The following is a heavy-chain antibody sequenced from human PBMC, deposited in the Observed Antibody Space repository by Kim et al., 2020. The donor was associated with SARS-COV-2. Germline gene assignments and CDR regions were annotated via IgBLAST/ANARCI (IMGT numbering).Heavy chain of an antibody. V-gene: IGHV4-31*02. CDR3: ARAPIVVVITHFDY. J-gene: IGHJ4*02. D-gene: IGHD3-22*01. Sequence: NPHLESRVTISVDTSKNQFSLKLSSVTAADTAVYYCARAPIVVVITHFDYWGQGTLVTVSS.